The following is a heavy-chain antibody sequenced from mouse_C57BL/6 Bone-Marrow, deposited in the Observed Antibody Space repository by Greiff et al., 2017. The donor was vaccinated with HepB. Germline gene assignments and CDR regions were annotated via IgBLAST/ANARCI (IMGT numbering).Heavy chain of an antibody. V-gene: IGHV5-16*01. J-gene: IGHJ2*01. CDR3: ARNGYDRGFDY. D-gene: IGHD2-2*01. CDR2: INYDGSST. CDR1: GFTFSDYY. Sequence: EVQLVESEGGLVQPGSSMKLSCTASGFTFSDYYMAWVRQVPEKGLEWVANINYDGSSTYYLDSLKSRFIISRDNAKNILYLQMSSLKSEDTATYYCARNGYDRGFDYWGQGTTLTVSS.